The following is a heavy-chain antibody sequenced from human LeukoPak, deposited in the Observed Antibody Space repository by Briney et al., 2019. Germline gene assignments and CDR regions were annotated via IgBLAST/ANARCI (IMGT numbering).Heavy chain of an antibody. J-gene: IGHJ5*02. Sequence: ASVKVSCKASGYTFTGYYMHWVRQAPGQGLEWMGWINPNSGGTNYAQKFQGRVTMTRDTSISTAYMELSRLRSDDTAVYYCARDMQKLVFNWFDPWGQGTLVTVSS. D-gene: IGHD6-13*01. CDR2: INPNSGGT. CDR1: GYTFTGYY. V-gene: IGHV1-2*02. CDR3: ARDMQKLVFNWFDP.